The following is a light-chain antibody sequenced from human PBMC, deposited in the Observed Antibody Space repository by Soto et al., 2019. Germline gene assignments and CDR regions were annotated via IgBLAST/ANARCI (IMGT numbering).Light chain of an antibody. V-gene: IGKV3-20*01. Sequence: EIVFTQSPGTLSLSPGERATLSCRAIQSVSSSYLAWYQQKPGQAPRPLIYGASSRAIGIPDRFSGSGSGTDFTLTISRLEPEDFAVYYCQQYGSSPWTFGQGTKVDIK. CDR2: GAS. CDR3: QQYGSSPWT. J-gene: IGKJ1*01. CDR1: QSVSSSY.